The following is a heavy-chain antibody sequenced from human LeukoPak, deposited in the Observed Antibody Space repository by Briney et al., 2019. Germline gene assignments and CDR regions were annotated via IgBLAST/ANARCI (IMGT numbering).Heavy chain of an antibody. CDR3: ARAGDTTYYYDSSVYYYWYFDL. D-gene: IGHD3-22*01. CDR1: GFTFSSYG. V-gene: IGHV3-30*03. J-gene: IGHJ2*01. Sequence: GRSLRLSCAASGFTFSSYGMHWVRQAPGKGLEWVAVISYDGSNKYYADSVKGRFTISRDNSKNTLYLQMNSLRAEDTAVYYCARAGDTTYYYDSSVYYYWYFDLWGRGTLVTVSS. CDR2: ISYDGSNK.